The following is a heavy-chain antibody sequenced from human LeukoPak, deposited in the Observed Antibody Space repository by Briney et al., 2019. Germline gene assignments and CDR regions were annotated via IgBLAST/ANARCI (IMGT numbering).Heavy chain of an antibody. D-gene: IGHD4-17*01. CDR1: GGSFSGYY. CDR2: INHSGNA. V-gene: IGHV4-34*01. Sequence: MPSETLSLTCAVSGGSFSGYYWTWIRQPPGKGLEWIGEINHSGNANYNPSLKSRVTISLDMSENHFSLKLTSVTAADTAVYYCARGQGTVTTHWGQGTLVTVSS. CDR3: ARGQGTVTTH. J-gene: IGHJ4*02.